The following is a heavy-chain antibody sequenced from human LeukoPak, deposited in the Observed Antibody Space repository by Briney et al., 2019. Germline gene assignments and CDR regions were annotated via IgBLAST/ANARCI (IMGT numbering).Heavy chain of an antibody. J-gene: IGHJ5*02. CDR2: ISAYNGNT. Sequence: ASVKVSCKASGYTFTSYGISWVRQAPGQGLEWMGWISAYNGNTNYAQKLRGRVTMTTDTSTSTAYMELRSLRSDDTAVYYCARDLGYSSGWGSWFDPWGQGTLVTVSS. CDR3: ARDLGYSSGWGSWFDP. D-gene: IGHD6-19*01. V-gene: IGHV1-18*04. CDR1: GYTFTSYG.